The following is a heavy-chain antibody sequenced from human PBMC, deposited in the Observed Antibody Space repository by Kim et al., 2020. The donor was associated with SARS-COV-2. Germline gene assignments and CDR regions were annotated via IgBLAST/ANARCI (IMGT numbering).Heavy chain of an antibody. CDR3: ARGRVGVVPSPVLGLGPFYEYFILDV. CDR1: GASFSGHS. J-gene: IGHJ6*02. V-gene: IGHV4-34*01. CDR2: ITDSGST. D-gene: IGHD1-26*01. Sequence: SETLSLTCAVYGASFSGHSWSWVRQPPGQGLEWIGEITDSGSTKYNPSLKSRLTISLDVSKNQFSLKLTSVTAADRGLYYCARGRVGVVPSPVLGLGPFYEYFILDVWGHGTTVTVSS.